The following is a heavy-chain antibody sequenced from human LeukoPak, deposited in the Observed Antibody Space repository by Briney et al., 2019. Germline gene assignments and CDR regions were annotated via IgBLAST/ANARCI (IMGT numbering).Heavy chain of an antibody. J-gene: IGHJ4*02. CDR3: ARGRKGYCTNGVCYRNTIFDY. Sequence: ASETLSLTCAVYGGSFSVYRWSWIRQPPGKGLEWIGEINHSGSTNYIPSLKSRVTISIDTSKNQFSLKLSSVTAADTAVYYCARGRKGYCTNGVCYRNTIFDYWGQGTLVTVSS. CDR2: INHSGST. V-gene: IGHV4-34*01. D-gene: IGHD2-8*01. CDR1: GGSFSVYR.